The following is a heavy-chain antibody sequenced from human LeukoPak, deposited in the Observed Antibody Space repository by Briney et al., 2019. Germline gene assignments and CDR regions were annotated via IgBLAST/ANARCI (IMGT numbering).Heavy chain of an antibody. Sequence: PGGSLRLSCAASGFTFSTYWMHWVRQAPGKGLVWVSRINSDGSSTTYADSVKGRFTISRDNAKNTAYLQMNSLTAEDTALYYCTTGATAFDYWGQGTLVTVSS. CDR3: TTGATAFDY. J-gene: IGHJ4*02. V-gene: IGHV3-74*01. D-gene: IGHD1-26*01. CDR2: INSDGSST. CDR1: GFTFSTYW.